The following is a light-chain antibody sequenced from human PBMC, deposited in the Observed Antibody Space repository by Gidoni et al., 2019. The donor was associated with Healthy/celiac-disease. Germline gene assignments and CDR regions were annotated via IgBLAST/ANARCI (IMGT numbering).Light chain of an antibody. J-gene: IGKJ2*03. V-gene: IGKV1D-16*01. Sequence: DIQMTHSPSSLSASVGDRVTITCRASQGISTWLAWYQQKPEKAPKCLIYGASTVQSGVSSRFSGSGSGTYFTLTISSLQPEDSATYYCQQYHSDPYSFGQGTKLEI. CDR1: QGISTW. CDR2: GAS. CDR3: QQYHSDPYS.